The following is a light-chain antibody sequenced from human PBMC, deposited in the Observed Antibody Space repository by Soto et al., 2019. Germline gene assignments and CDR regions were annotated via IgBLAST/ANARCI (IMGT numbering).Light chain of an antibody. Sequence: DIQMTQSPSTLSASVGDRVTITCRASQSISKWLAWHQQKPGKAPTLLIYDASSLGEGVPSRFSGSGSGTEFTLTISSLQPDDFATYYCQQYSSYSLWTFGQGTKVDIK. V-gene: IGKV1-5*01. CDR2: DAS. CDR1: QSISKW. J-gene: IGKJ1*01. CDR3: QQYSSYSLWT.